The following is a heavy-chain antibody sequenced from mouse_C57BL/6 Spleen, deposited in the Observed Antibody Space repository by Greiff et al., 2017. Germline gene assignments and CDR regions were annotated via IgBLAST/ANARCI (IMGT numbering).Heavy chain of an antibody. CDR1: GFTFSDYG. CDR3: ARKDYDYSFAY. D-gene: IGHD2-4*01. V-gene: IGHV5-17*01. Sequence: DVKLQESGGGLVKPGGSLKLSCAASGFTFSDYGMHWVRQAPEKGLEWVAYISSGSSTIYYADTVKGRFTISRDNAKNTLFLQMTSLRSEDTAMYYCARKDYDYSFAYWGQGTLVTVSA. J-gene: IGHJ3*01. CDR2: ISSGSSTI.